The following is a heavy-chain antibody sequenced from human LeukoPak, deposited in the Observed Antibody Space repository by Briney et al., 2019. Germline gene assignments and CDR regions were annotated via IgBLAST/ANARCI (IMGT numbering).Heavy chain of an antibody. D-gene: IGHD3-22*01. V-gene: IGHV4-30-2*01. CDR1: GGSISSGGYS. CDR3: ASGAEDYYDSRGFDY. Sequence: SETLSLTCAVSGGSISSGGYSWSWIRQPPGTGLEWIGYIYHSGSTYYNPSLKSRVTISVDRSKNQFSLKLSSVTAADTAVYYCASGAEDYYDSRGFDYWGQGTLVTVSS. CDR2: IYHSGST. J-gene: IGHJ4*02.